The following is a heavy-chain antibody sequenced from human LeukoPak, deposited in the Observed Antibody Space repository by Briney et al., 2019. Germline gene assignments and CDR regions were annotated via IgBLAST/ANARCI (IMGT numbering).Heavy chain of an antibody. CDR3: ARGERNTVTTEYYYYGMDV. CDR2: INPSGGST. D-gene: IGHD4-17*01. V-gene: IGHV1-46*01. CDR1: GYTFTSYY. Sequence: ASVKVSCKASGYTFTSYYMHWVRQAPGQGLEWMGIINPSGGSTSYAQKFQGRVTMTRDTSTSTVYMELSSLRSEDTAVYYCARGERNTVTTEYYYYGMDVWGQGTTVTVSS. J-gene: IGHJ6*02.